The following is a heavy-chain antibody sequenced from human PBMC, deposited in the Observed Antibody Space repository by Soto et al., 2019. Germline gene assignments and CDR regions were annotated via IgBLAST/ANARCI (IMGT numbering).Heavy chain of an antibody. D-gene: IGHD3-22*01. CDR2: IYYSGST. J-gene: IGHJ4*02. Sequence: SETLSVTCTVSGDSISSYYWSCIRQPTGKGLEWIGYIYYSGSTNYNPSLKSRVTISVDTSKDQFSLKFSSVTAADTAVYYWARLKYLHSSEYLVHWGQGPWVTVSS. CDR1: GDSISSYY. CDR3: ARLKYLHSSEYLVH. V-gene: IGHV4-59*08.